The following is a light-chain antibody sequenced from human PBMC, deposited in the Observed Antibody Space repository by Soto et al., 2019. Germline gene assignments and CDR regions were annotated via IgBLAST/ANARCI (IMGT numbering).Light chain of an antibody. V-gene: IGLV2-23*01. J-gene: IGLJ3*02. Sequence: QSVLTQPASVSGSPGQSITISCTGTSIDVGSYNLVSWYQQHPGKAPKLMIYEGSKRPSGVSNRFSGSKSGNTASLTISGLQAEDEADYYCCSYAGSSTWVFGGGTKPNVL. CDR1: SIDVGSYNL. CDR2: EGS. CDR3: CSYAGSSTWV.